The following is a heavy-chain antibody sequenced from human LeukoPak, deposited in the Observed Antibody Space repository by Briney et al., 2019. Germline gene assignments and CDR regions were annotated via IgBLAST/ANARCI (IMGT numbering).Heavy chain of an antibody. CDR3: AELGITMIGGV. CDR2: FRYDGSNK. CDR1: GFTFNNYG. V-gene: IGHV3-30*02. Sequence: GGPLRLSCAASGFTFNNYGMHWVRQAPGKGLEWVAFFRYDGSNKYYADFVKGRFTISRDNSKNTLYLQMNSLRAEDTAVYYCAELGITMIGGVWGKGTTVTISS. D-gene: IGHD3-10*02. J-gene: IGHJ6*04.